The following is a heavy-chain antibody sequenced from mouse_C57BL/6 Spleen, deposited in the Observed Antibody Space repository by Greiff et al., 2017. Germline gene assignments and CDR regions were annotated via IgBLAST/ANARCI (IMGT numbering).Heavy chain of an antibody. V-gene: IGHV10-1*01. CDR3: VRQGLGGLDY. Sequence: EVQVVESGGGLVQPKGSLKLSCAASGFSFNTYAMNWVRQAPGKGLEWVARIRSKSNNYATYYADSVKDRFTISRDDSESMLYLQMNNLKTEDTAMYYCVRQGLGGLDYWGQGTTLTVSS. CDR1: GFSFNTYA. J-gene: IGHJ2*01. D-gene: IGHD4-1*01. CDR2: IRSKSNNYAT.